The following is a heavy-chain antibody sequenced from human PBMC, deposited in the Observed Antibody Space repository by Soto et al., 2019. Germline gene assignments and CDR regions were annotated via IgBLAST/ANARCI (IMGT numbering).Heavy chain of an antibody. CDR2: ISGSGSST. CDR1: GFTFSSYA. V-gene: IGHV3-23*01. D-gene: IGHD4-17*01. CDR3: AKTTVTTSSFDHYMDV. Sequence: GGSLRLSCAASGFTFSSYAMSWVRQAPGKGLEWVSAISGSGSSTYYADSVKGRFTISRDNSKNTLYLQMNSLRAEDTAVYYCAKTTVTTSSFDHYMDVWGKGTTVTVSS. J-gene: IGHJ6*03.